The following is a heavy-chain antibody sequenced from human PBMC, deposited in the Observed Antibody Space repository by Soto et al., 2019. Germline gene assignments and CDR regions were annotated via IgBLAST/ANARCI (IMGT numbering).Heavy chain of an antibody. V-gene: IGHV3-23*01. Sequence: GGSLRLSCAASGFTFSSYAMSWVRQAPGKGLEWVSGISGGGGGTYYADSVKGRFAISRDNSENTLFLQMSSLRPEDTAVYYCAKDLRDSLSTGYYGVTSWGQGTLVTVSS. D-gene: IGHD1-26*01. CDR3: AKDLRDSLSTGYYGVTS. CDR1: GFTFSSYA. CDR2: ISGGGGGT. J-gene: IGHJ4*02.